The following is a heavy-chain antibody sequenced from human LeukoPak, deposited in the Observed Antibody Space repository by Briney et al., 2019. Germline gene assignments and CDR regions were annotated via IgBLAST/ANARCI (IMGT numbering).Heavy chain of an antibody. Sequence: ASVKVSCKAAGYTFTDYYIHWLRQAPGQPLEWMGWINPNSGGTKYAQKFQGMVTLTRDTSISTAYMELSRLTSDDTAVYYCARSPNSCGGDYWGKGQLVTVFS. J-gene: IGHJ4*02. CDR1: GYTFTDYY. CDR2: INPNSGGT. V-gene: IGHV1-2*02. CDR3: ARSPNSCGGDY. D-gene: IGHD2-21*01.